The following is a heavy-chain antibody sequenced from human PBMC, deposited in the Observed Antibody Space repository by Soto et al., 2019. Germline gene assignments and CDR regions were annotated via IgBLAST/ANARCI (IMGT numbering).Heavy chain of an antibody. J-gene: IGHJ4*02. CDR3: AREGLLYSSSWYIDY. CDR1: GFTVSSNY. V-gene: IGHV3-66*01. CDR2: ISSGGST. D-gene: IGHD6-13*01. Sequence: GGSLRLSCAASGFTVSSNYMSWVRPAPGKGLEWVSVISSGGSTYYADSVKGRFTISRDNSKNTLYLQMNSLRAEDTAVYYCAREGLLYSSSWYIDYWGQGTLVTVSS.